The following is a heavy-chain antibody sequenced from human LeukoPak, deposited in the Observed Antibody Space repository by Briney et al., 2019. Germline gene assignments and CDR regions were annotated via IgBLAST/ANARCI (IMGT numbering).Heavy chain of an antibody. Sequence: ASVKVSCKASGYTFTSYGISWVRQAPGQGLEWMGWISAYNGNTNYAQKLQGRVTMTTDTSTSTAYMELRSLRSDDTAVYYCARAQYCSSSSRYTSGYFQHLGQGTLVTVSS. D-gene: IGHD2-2*02. CDR3: ARAQYCSSSSRYTSGYFQH. V-gene: IGHV1-18*01. CDR2: ISAYNGNT. CDR1: GYTFTSYG. J-gene: IGHJ1*01.